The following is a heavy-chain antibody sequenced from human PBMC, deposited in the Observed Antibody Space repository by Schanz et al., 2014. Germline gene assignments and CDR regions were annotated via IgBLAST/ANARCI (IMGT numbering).Heavy chain of an antibody. D-gene: IGHD2-2*01. CDR3: ARAARRTRVVPLYFDY. CDR1: GFTFSSYA. V-gene: IGHV4-34*01. J-gene: IGHJ4*02. CDR2: INHGGST. Sequence: VQLLESGGGLVQPGGSLRLSCAASGFTFSSYAMSWVRQAPGKGLEWIAEINHGGSTNYNPSLKSRVTISVDTSKNQFSLKLRSVTAADTAVYYCARAARRTRVVPLYFDYWGQGTLVTVSS.